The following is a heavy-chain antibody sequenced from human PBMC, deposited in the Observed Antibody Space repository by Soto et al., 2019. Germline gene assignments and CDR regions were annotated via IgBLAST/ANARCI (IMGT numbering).Heavy chain of an antibody. CDR2: ISSNGGST. CDR3: ARDNCGSDCYFDY. V-gene: IGHV3-64D*06. J-gene: IGHJ4*02. D-gene: IGHD2-21*02. Sequence: VGSLRLSCSASGFTFNTYPMHWVRQAPGKGLEYISTISSNGGSTHYADSVKGRFTISRDNSENTLYLQMSRLRPEDTAVYYCARDNCGSDCYFDYWGQGTLVTVSS. CDR1: GFTFNTYP.